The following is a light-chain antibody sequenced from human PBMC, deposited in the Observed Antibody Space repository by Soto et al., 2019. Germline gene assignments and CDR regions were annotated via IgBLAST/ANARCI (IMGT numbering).Light chain of an antibody. Sequence: DIQMTQSPSSLSASVGDRVTITCRAIQDINSYLAWYQQKPGNAPKSLIYAASSLQTGVPSRFRGSESGTDFTLTINNLQPEDSATYYCQQYNIYPLTFGGGTKVEIK. CDR1: QDINSY. CDR2: AAS. J-gene: IGKJ4*01. CDR3: QQYNIYPLT. V-gene: IGKV1D-16*01.